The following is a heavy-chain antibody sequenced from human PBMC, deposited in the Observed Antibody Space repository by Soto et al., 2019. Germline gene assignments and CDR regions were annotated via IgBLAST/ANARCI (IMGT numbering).Heavy chain of an antibody. V-gene: IGHV4-31*01. J-gene: IGHJ4*02. CDR1: GAAISRGGYF. CDR2: IHYSGST. D-gene: IGHD5-18*01. Sequence: QVQLQESGPGLVKPSQTLSLACSVSGAAISRGGYFWSWIRQLPGKGLAWIGYIHYSGSTYYTPALTSLVVMSMDTSKNDFSLQLRSVTAAATAVFYCARGGVETAMAFDYWGQGALVTVSS. CDR3: ARGGVETAMAFDY.